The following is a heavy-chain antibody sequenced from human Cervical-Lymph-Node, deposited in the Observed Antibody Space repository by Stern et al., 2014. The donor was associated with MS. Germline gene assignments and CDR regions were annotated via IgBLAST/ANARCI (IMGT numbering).Heavy chain of an antibody. V-gene: IGHV3-21*01. CDR1: GFTFGTFS. CDR2: ISGGSAYI. Sequence: EVQLVESGGGLVKPGGSLRLSCAASGFTFGTFSLHWVRQAPGKGLEWVASISGGSAYIYYADSVEGRFTITRDNDNSSLFLQMNSLRAEDTAVYYCARDKTGGGDFDSWGQGTLVTVSS. J-gene: IGHJ4*02. D-gene: IGHD3-10*01. CDR3: ARDKTGGGDFDS.